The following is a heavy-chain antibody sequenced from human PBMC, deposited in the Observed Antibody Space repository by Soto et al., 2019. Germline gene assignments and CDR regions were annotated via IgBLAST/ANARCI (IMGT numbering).Heavy chain of an antibody. J-gene: IGHJ4*02. V-gene: IGHV3-30-3*01. CDR3: ARDPYYGSGRGDYYFDY. CDR2: ISFDGSNK. CDR1: GFTFSNYA. D-gene: IGHD3-10*01. Sequence: GGSLRLSCAASGFTFSNYAMHWVRQAPGKGLEWVAVISFDGSNKYYADSVKGRFTISRDNSKNTLYLQMNSLTAEDTAVYYCARDPYYGSGRGDYYFDYWGKGTLVTVSS.